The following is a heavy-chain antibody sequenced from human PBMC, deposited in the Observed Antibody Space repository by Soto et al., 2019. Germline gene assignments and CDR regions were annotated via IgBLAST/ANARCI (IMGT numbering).Heavy chain of an antibody. CDR3: ARHYCTNGVCGRGWFDP. V-gene: IGHV4-39*01. CDR1: GGSISSSSYY. CDR2: IYYSGST. Sequence: QLQLQESGPGLVKPSETLSLTCTVSGGSISSSSYYWGWIRQPPGKGLEWIGRIYYSGSTYYNPSLKSRVTISVDTSKNQFSLKLSSVTAADTAVYYCARHYCTNGVCGRGWFDPWGQGTLVTVSS. D-gene: IGHD2-8*01. J-gene: IGHJ5*02.